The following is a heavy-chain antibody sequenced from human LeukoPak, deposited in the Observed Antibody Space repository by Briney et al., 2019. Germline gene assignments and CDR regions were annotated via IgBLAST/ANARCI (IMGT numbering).Heavy chain of an antibody. D-gene: IGHD2-15*01. J-gene: IGHJ6*03. Sequence: SVKVSCKASGGTFSSYAISWVRQAPGQGLEWMGRIIPIFGTANYAQKFQGRVTITTDEPTSTAYMELSSLRSEDTAVYYCARDPVSGVVAATVYYYYMDVWGKGTTVTVSS. CDR3: ARDPVSGVVAATVYYYYMDV. CDR2: IIPIFGTA. CDR1: GGTFSSYA. V-gene: IGHV1-69*05.